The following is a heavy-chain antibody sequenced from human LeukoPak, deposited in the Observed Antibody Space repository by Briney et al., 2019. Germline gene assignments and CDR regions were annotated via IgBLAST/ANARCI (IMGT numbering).Heavy chain of an antibody. CDR1: GGSFSGYY. V-gene: IGHV4-34*01. CDR2: INHSGST. D-gene: IGHD3-22*01. Sequence: SSETLSLTCAVYGGSFSGYYWSWIRQPPGKGLEWIGEINHSGSTNYNPSLKSRVTISVDTSKNQFSLKLSSVTAADTAVYYCEREEDYYDSSGYYSNLWGQGTLVTVSS. CDR3: EREEDYYDSSGYYSNL. J-gene: IGHJ5*02.